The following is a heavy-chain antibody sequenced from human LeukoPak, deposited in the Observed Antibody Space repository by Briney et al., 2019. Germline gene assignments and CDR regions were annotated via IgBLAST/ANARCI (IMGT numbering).Heavy chain of an antibody. J-gene: IGHJ6*02. V-gene: IGHV3-30*18. CDR3: AKDRFGGMDV. CDR1: GFTFSSYG. Sequence: GGSLRLSCAASGFTFSSYGMHWVRQAPGKGLEWVAVISYDGSNKCHADSVKGRFTISRDNSKNTLYLQMNSLRAEDTAVYYCAKDRFGGMDVWGQGTTVTVSS. D-gene: IGHD3-10*01. CDR2: ISYDGSNK.